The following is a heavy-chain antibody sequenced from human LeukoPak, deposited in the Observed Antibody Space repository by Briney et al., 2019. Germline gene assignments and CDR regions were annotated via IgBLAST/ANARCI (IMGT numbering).Heavy chain of an antibody. Sequence: GGSLRLSCAASGFTFSSYGMHWVRQAPGKGLEWVAVISYDGSNKYYADSVKGRFTISRDNSKNTLYLQMNSLRAEDTAVYHCAKDYRDAFDIWGQGTMVTVSS. CDR3: AKDYRDAFDI. J-gene: IGHJ3*02. CDR1: GFTFSSYG. CDR2: ISYDGSNK. V-gene: IGHV3-30*18.